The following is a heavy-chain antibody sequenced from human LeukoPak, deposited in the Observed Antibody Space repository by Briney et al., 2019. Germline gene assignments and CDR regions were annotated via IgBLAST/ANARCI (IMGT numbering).Heavy chain of an antibody. J-gene: IGHJ6*03. CDR1: GFTFTAYY. CDR3: AKGGGFDWLNYYYMDV. CDR2: INPNSGGT. Sequence: GASVKVSCKASGFTFTAYYMHWVRQAPGQGLEWMGWINPNSGGTNYAQKFQGRVTMTRDTSISTAYMELSSLRAEDTAVYYCAKGGGFDWLNYYYMDVWGKGTTVIISS. V-gene: IGHV1-2*02. D-gene: IGHD3-9*01.